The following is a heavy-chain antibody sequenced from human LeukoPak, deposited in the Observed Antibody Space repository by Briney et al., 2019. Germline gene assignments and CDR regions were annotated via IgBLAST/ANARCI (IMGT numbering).Heavy chain of an antibody. J-gene: IGHJ4*02. D-gene: IGHD3-16*01. Sequence: SETLSLTCTVYTGSFSGYYWSWIRQPPGKGLEWIGESKQSGSTSYNPSLKSRATIPVATSKDQFSLKLTSVTAADTAVYYCATSSGRYVGLYDYWGRGTRVSVSS. CDR1: TGSFSGYY. CDR2: SKQSGST. V-gene: IGHV4-34*01. CDR3: ATSSGRYVGLYDY.